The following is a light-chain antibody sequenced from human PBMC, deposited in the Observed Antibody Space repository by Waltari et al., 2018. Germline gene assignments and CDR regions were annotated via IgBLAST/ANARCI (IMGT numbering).Light chain of an antibody. CDR3: NSRDSSGNHNVV. J-gene: IGLJ2*01. CDR2: GKN. CDR1: SLRRYY. Sequence: SSELTQDPAVSVALGPTVRITFQGDSLRRYYASWYQQQPGQPPVLVSYGKNNPPSGIPDRFSGSSSGNTASLTIAGAQAEDEADYYCNSRDSSGNHNVVFGGGTKLTVL. V-gene: IGLV3-19*01.